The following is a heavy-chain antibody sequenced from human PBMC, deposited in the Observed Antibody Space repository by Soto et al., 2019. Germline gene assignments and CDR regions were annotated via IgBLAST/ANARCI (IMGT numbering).Heavy chain of an antibody. Sequence: QVQLVQSGAEVRKPGSSIKVSCTASGGTFSNSAISWVRQAPGQGLEWMGGIIPISGTTNYAQKFQGRVTIIAEKSTNTTYMELSSLRSEDTAVYYCARNEIVLVPAAVDFYYFYAMDVWGQGTTVTLSS. CDR3: ARNEIVLVPAAVDFYYFYAMDV. CDR1: GGTFSNSA. CDR2: IIPISGTT. V-gene: IGHV1-69*06. J-gene: IGHJ6*02. D-gene: IGHD2-2*01.